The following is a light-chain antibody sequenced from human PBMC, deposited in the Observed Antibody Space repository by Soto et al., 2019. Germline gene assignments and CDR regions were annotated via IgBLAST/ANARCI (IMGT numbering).Light chain of an antibody. Sequence: DIQMTQSPSSLSASVVDRFTITFRASQSISSYLNWYQQKLGKAPKLLIYDASNLETGVPSRFSGSGSGTDFTFTISSLQPEDIATYYCQQYSHLITFGQGTRLEI. V-gene: IGKV1-33*01. CDR3: QQYSHLIT. CDR2: DAS. J-gene: IGKJ5*01. CDR1: QSISSY.